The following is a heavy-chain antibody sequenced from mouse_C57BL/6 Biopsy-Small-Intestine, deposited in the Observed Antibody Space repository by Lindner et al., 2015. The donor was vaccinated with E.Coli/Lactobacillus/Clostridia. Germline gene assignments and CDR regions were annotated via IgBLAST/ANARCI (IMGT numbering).Heavy chain of an antibody. D-gene: IGHD2-13*01. J-gene: IGHJ2*01. Sequence: LQESGPELVKPGASVKISCKASGYAFSRSWMNWVKQRPGKGLEWVGRIYPGDGDTNYNGKFKGKATLTADKSSSTAYMQLSSLTSEDSAVYFCARGTTILGDYFDYWGQGTALTVSS. CDR3: ARGTTILGDYFDY. CDR1: GYAFSRSW. CDR2: IYPGDGDT. V-gene: IGHV1-82*01.